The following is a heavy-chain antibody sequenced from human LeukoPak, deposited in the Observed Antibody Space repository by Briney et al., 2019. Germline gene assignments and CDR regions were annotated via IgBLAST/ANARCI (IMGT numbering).Heavy chain of an antibody. CDR1: GYTFTGYY. J-gene: IGHJ4*02. CDR2: ISPNSGGT. V-gene: IGHV1-2*04. CDR3: ARGGRSVVVTPLYYFDY. D-gene: IGHD3-22*01. Sequence: GASVKVSCKASGYTFTGYYMHWVRQAPGQGLEWMGWISPNSGGTNYAQKFQGWVTMTRDTSISTAYMELSRLRSDDTAVYYCARGGRSVVVTPLYYFDYWGQGTLVTVSS.